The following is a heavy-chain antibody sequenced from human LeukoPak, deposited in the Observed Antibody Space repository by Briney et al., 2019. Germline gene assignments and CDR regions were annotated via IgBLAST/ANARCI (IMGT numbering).Heavy chain of an antibody. Sequence: KPGGSLRLSCAASGFTFFNYGMTWVRQAPGKGLEWVSSISSSSSYIYYSDSVKGRLTIPRDNAKNSLYLYMNSLRAEDTAVYYCARDGRGAVASDYWGQGTLLTVSS. CDR3: ARDGRGAVASDY. J-gene: IGHJ4*02. CDR1: GFTFFNYG. D-gene: IGHD6-19*01. CDR2: ISSSSSYI. V-gene: IGHV3-21*01.